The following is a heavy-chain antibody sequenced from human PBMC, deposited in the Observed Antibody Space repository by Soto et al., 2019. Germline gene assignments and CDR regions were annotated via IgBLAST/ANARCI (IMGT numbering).Heavy chain of an antibody. CDR1: GFTFSSYS. D-gene: IGHD6-13*01. CDR3: ARGSSNWASYFDF. CDR2: ITSSGTTV. J-gene: IGHJ4*02. V-gene: IGHV3-48*02. Sequence: EVHLVESGGGLVQPGGSLRLSCAASGFTFSSYSLNWVRQAPGKGLEWVSYITSSGTTVYYADSVRGRFTISRDNAKHSLYLQMNSLRDDATAVYYCARGSSNWASYFDFWGQGTLVTVSS.